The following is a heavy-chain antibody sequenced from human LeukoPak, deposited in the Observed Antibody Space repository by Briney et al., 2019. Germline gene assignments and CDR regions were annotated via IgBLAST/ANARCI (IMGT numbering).Heavy chain of an antibody. V-gene: IGHV1-46*01. CDR2: INPSGGST. D-gene: IGHD3-22*01. Sequence: ASVKVSCKASGYTFTSYYMHWVRQAPGQGLEWMGIINPSGGSTSYAQKFQGRVTMTRDTSTSTVYMELSSLRSGDTAVYYCARDRHYYDSSGYYAFDYWGQGTLVTVSS. CDR3: ARDRHYYDSSGYYAFDY. CDR1: GYTFTSYY. J-gene: IGHJ4*02.